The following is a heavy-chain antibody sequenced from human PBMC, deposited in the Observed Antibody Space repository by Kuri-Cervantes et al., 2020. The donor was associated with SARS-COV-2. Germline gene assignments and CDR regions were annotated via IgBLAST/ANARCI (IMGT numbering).Heavy chain of an antibody. J-gene: IGHJ6*03. CDR3: ARAASSVYYYGSGSYYNVGYYYYYMDV. CDR1: GGSVSSGSYY. Sequence: SETLSLTCTVSGGSVSSGSYYWSWIRQPPGKGLEWIGYIYYSGSTNYNPSLKSRVTISVDTSKNQFSLKLSSVTAADTAVYYCARAASSVYYYGSGSYYNVGYYYYYMDVWGKGTTVTVSS. CDR2: IYYSGST. V-gene: IGHV4-61*01. D-gene: IGHD3-10*01.